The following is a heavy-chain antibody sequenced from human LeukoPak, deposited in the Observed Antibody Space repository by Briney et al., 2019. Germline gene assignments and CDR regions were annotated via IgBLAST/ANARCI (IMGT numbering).Heavy chain of an antibody. CDR1: SGSISSSSYY. V-gene: IGHV4-39*01. J-gene: IGHJ5*02. CDR3: ERHSQPYYYDSSGYYHRGFDP. CDR2: IYYSGST. D-gene: IGHD3-22*01. Sequence: SSETLSLTCTVSSGSISSSSYYWCWIRQPPGKGLEWIGSIYYSGSTYYNPSLKSRVTISVDTSKNQFSLKLSSVTAADTAVYYCERHSQPYYYDSSGYYHRGFDPWGQGTLVTVSS.